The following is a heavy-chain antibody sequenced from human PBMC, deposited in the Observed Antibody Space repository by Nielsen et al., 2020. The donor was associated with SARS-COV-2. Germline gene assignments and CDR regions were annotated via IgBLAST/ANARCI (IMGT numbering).Heavy chain of an antibody. CDR1: GGSISSSSYY. CDR2: IYYSGST. V-gene: IGHV4-39*01. CDR3: ARGTGQILLWFGDPTYPYFDP. Sequence: SETLSLTCTVSGGSISSSSYYWGWIRQPPGKGLEWIGSIYYSGSTYYNPSLKSRVTISVDTSKNQFSLKLSSVTAADTAVYYCARGTGQILLWFGDPTYPYFDPWGQGTLVTVSS. D-gene: IGHD3-10*01. J-gene: IGHJ5*02.